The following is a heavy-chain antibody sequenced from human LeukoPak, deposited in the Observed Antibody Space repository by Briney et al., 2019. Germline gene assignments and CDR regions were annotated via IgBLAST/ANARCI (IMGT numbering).Heavy chain of an antibody. Sequence: SETLSLTCTVSGGSVSSGSYYWSWIRQPPGKGLEWIGYIYYSGSTSYNPSLKSRVTISVDTSKNQFSLKLSSVTAADTAVYYCARDYRRIRAVAGTFDYWGQGTLVTVSS. V-gene: IGHV4-61*01. CDR2: IYYSGST. D-gene: IGHD6-19*01. CDR3: ARDYRRIRAVAGTFDY. J-gene: IGHJ4*02. CDR1: GGSVSSGSYY.